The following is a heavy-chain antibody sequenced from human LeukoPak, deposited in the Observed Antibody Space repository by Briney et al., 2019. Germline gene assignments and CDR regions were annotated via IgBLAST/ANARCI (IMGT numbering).Heavy chain of an antibody. V-gene: IGHV3-7*01. J-gene: IGHJ4*02. Sequence: PGGSLRLSCAASGFTFSSYWMSWVRQAPGKGLEWAANIKQDGSEKYYVDSVKGRFTISRDNAKNSLYLQMNSLRAEDTAVYYCARIRGSTVVTPGYYFDYWGQGTLVTVSS. CDR1: GFTFSSYW. D-gene: IGHD4-23*01. CDR2: IKQDGSEK. CDR3: ARIRGSTVVTPGYYFDY.